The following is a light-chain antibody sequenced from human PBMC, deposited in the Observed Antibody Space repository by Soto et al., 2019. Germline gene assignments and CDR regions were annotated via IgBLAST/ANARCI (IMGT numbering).Light chain of an antibody. J-gene: IGKJ1*01. Sequence: IQMTQSPSTLSSSVVDRVTITCRASQNIERWLAWYQQKPGKAPKLLLYDVSSLESGVPSRFSGSGSGTEFILTINGLQPDDFATYFCQQFKSGTWTFGQGTKVDIK. CDR1: QNIERW. CDR3: QQFKSGTWT. V-gene: IGKV1-5*01. CDR2: DVS.